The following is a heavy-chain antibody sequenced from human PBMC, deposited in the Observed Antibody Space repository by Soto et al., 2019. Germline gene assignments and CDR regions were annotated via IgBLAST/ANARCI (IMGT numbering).Heavy chain of an antibody. D-gene: IGHD3-3*01. J-gene: IGHJ6*02. CDR2: ISAYNGNT. Sequence: QVPLVQSGAEVKKPGASVKVSCKASGYTFTSYGISWVRQAPGQGLEWMGWISAYNGNTNYAQKLQGRVTMTTDTSTSTAYMELRSLRSDDTAVYYCARDSRDYDFWSGYYRRGPLGMDVWGQGTTVTVSS. CDR3: ARDSRDYDFWSGYYRRGPLGMDV. V-gene: IGHV1-18*01. CDR1: GYTFTSYG.